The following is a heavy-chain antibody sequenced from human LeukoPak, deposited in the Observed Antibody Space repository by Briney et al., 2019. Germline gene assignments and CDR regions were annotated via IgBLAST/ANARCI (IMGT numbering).Heavy chain of an antibody. D-gene: IGHD3-10*01. CDR1: GYTFTSYG. V-gene: IGHV1-18*01. CDR3: ARGRRGIWFGTKGSWFDP. Sequence: ASVKVSCKASGYTFTSYGISWVRQAPGQGLEWMGWISAYNGNTNYAQKLQGRVTMTTDTSTSTAYMELRSLRSDDTAVYYCARGRRGIWFGTKGSWFDPWGQGTLVTVSS. J-gene: IGHJ5*02. CDR2: ISAYNGNT.